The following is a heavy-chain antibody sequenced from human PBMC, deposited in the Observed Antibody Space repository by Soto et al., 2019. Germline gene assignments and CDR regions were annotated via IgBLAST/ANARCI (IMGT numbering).Heavy chain of an antibody. CDR2: IYYSGST. V-gene: IGHV4-39*01. D-gene: IGHD2-2*01. CDR1: GASISSSIYY. CDR3: ARSDIVVVPATFDP. Sequence: NPXETLSLTGTGSGASISSSIYYWGWIRQPPGKGLEWIGSIYYSGSTYYNPSLKSRVTISVDTSKNQFSLKLSSVTAADTAVYYCARSDIVVVPATFDPWGQGTLVTVSS. J-gene: IGHJ5*02.